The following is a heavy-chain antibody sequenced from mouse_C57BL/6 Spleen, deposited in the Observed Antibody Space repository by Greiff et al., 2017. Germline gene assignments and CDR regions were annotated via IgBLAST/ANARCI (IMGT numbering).Heavy chain of an antibody. Sequence: VQLQQPGAELVKPGASVKLSCKASGYTFTSYWLHWVKQRPGQGLEWIGMIHPNSGSTNYNEKFKSKATLTVDKSSSTAYMQLSSLTSEDSAVYDCARGSITTVVAPFAYWGQGTLVTVSA. V-gene: IGHV1-64*01. CDR2: IHPNSGST. D-gene: IGHD1-1*01. CDR3: ARGSITTVVAPFAY. J-gene: IGHJ3*01. CDR1: GYTFTSYW.